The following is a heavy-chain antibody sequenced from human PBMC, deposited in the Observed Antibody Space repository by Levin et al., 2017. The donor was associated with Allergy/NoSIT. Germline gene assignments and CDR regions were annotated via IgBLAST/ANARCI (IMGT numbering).Heavy chain of an antibody. CDR1: GGSISSYY. CDR3: ARENSSGWYIDY. Sequence: SQTLSLTCTVSGGSISSYYWSWIRQPPGKGLEWIGNIYYSGRTRYNPSLKNRVTISVDTSKNQFSLKLSSVTAADTAVYYCARENSSGWYIDYWGQGTMVTVSS. V-gene: IGHV4-59*01. CDR2: IYYSGRT. J-gene: IGHJ4*02. D-gene: IGHD6-19*01.